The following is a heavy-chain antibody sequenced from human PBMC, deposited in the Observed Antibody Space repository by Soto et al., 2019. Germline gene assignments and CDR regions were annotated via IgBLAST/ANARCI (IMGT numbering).Heavy chain of an antibody. CDR1: GFTFSSYS. D-gene: IGHD5-12*01. CDR2: ISSSSSYI. Sequence: PGGSLRLSCAASGFTFSSYSMNWVRQAPGKGLEWVSSISSSSSYIYYADSVKGRFTISRDNAKHSLYLQMKRLRAEDTAVYYRAIDVAFAFEFDPCGQGTPVADSS. J-gene: IGHJ5*02. CDR3: AIDVAFAFEFDP. V-gene: IGHV3-21*01.